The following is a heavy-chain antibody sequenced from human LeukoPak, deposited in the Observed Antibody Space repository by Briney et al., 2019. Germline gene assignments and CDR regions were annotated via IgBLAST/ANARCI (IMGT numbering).Heavy chain of an antibody. CDR1: GFTFSSYA. CDR3: ARDSYDYSNYAREGNWFDP. D-gene: IGHD4-11*01. J-gene: IGHJ5*02. Sequence: PGGSLRLSCAASGFTFSSYAMHGVRQAPGKGLEWGAVISYDGSNKYYADSVKGRFTISRDNSKNTLYLQMNSLRAEDTAVYYCARDSYDYSNYAREGNWFDPWGQGTLVTVSS. V-gene: IGHV3-30*04. CDR2: ISYDGSNK.